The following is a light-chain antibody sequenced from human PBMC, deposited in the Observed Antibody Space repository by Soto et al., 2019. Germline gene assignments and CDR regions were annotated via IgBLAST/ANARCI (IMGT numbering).Light chain of an antibody. Sequence: DIHMTQSPSSLSASVGDRVTITCRASQGISNYLGWYQEKPGKVPKLLSYAASTLQSGVPSRFSGSGSGTDFTLTISSLQPEDVATYYCQKYNSAPRTFGQGTKVEIK. CDR1: QGISNY. J-gene: IGKJ1*01. V-gene: IGKV1-27*01. CDR2: AAS. CDR3: QKYNSAPRT.